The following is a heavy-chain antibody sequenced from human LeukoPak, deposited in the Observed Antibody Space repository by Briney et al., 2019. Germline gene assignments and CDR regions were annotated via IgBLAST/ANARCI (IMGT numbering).Heavy chain of an antibody. CDR1: GYTLSNYH. V-gene: IGHV1-46*01. D-gene: IGHD2-21*01. CDR3: ARERGGDCYFDY. J-gene: IGHJ4*02. CDR2: INPNNGDT. Sequence: ASVKVSCKASGYTLSNYHMNWVRQAPGQGLEWMGTINPNNGDTNYSPKFQGRVTMTRDTSTSTVYMELNSLRSEDTAVYYCARERGGDCYFDYWGQGTLVTVSS.